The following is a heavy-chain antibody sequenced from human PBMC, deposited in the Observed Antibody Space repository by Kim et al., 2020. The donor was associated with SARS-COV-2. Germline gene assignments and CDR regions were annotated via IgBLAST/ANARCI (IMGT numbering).Heavy chain of an antibody. CDR2: IHDSGIT. CDR3: ARLLSAAFDV. CDR1: GGSISSSRYY. V-gene: IGHV4-39*01. J-gene: IGHJ3*01. Sequence: SETLSLTCTVSGGSISSSRYYWGWIRQPPGKGLEWIGNIHDSGITHYNPSLKSRVTISADTSKKQFSLKLNSVTAADTAVYYCARLLSAAFDVWGQGTMV.